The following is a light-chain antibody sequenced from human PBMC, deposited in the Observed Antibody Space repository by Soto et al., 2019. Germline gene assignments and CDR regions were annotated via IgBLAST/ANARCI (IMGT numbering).Light chain of an antibody. CDR2: GNS. Sequence: QSVLTQPPSVSGAPGQRVTISCTGSSSNIGAGYDVHWYQQLPGTAPKLLIYGNSNRPSGVPDRFSGSKSGTSASLAITGLQAEDEADYYCQPYDSSLSAHVFGTGTKLTVL. V-gene: IGLV1-40*01. J-gene: IGLJ1*01. CDR1: SSNIGAGYD. CDR3: QPYDSSLSAHV.